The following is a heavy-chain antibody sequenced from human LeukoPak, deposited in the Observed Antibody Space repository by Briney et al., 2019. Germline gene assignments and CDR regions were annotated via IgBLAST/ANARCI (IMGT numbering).Heavy chain of an antibody. V-gene: IGHV3-9*01. CDR2: ISWNSGSI. CDR1: GFTFDDYA. D-gene: IGHD6-25*01. J-gene: IGHJ4*02. CDR3: AISEIDY. Sequence: SGGSLRLSCAASGFTFDDYAMHWVRQAPGKGLEWVSGISWNSGSISYADSVKGRFTISRDNAKNSLYLQMNSLRAEDTALYYCAISEIDYWGQGTLVTVSS.